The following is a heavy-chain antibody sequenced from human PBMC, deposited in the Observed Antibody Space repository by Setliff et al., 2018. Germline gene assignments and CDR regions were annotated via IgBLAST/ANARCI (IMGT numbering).Heavy chain of an antibody. V-gene: IGHV4-39*01. CDR3: ARTGTYRYFDY. D-gene: IGHD1-1*01. CDR2: IHYRGTT. J-gene: IGHJ4*02. CDR1: GGSISSGGYY. Sequence: SETLSLTCTVSGGSISSGGYYWAWIRQPPGKGLEWIGRIHYRGTTYSNASLASRLTISVDTSKSQFSLRLNSVTAADTAVYYCARTGTYRYFDYWGRGTLVTVSS.